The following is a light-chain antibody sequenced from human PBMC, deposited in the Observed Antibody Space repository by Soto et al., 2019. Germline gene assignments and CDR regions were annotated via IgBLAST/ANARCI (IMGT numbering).Light chain of an antibody. J-gene: IGKJ2*01. CDR3: QQYNNWPPYT. Sequence: EIVMTQSPATLSVSPGERATLSCRASPSVSSNLAWYQQKPGQAPRLLIYGASTRATGIPARFSGSGSGTEFNLTISSLLSEDGAVDDCQQYNNWPPYTLGQGTKLEIK. CDR1: PSVSSN. CDR2: GAS. V-gene: IGKV3-15*01.